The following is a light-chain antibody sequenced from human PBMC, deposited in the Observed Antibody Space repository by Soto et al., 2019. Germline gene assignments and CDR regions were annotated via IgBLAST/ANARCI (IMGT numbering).Light chain of an antibody. J-gene: IGKJ5*01. Sequence: DIPMTQSPSSLSASVGDRVTITCQASQDIDKYLNWYQQKPGKAPKLLIDDVTNLETGVPSRFSGSGSVTHFTFTIGSLQPEDIATYYCQQYYDLPITFGQGTRLEIK. CDR3: QQYYDLPIT. CDR2: DVT. CDR1: QDIDKY. V-gene: IGKV1-33*01.